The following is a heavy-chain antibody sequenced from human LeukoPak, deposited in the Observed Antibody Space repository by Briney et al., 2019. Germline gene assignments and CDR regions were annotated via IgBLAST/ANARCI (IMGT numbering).Heavy chain of an antibody. Sequence: PGGSLRLSCAASGFTFNIYAMSWVRQAPGKGLEWVSSITSSGTGTFYADSVKGRFTISRDHSESTLYLQMNSLRAEDTAVYYCAKDRPNYYDSSGHYYRRNGDYWGQGTLVTVSS. CDR1: GFTFNIYA. CDR3: AKDRPNYYDSSGHYYRRNGDY. D-gene: IGHD3-22*01. J-gene: IGHJ4*02. V-gene: IGHV3-23*01. CDR2: ITSSGTGT.